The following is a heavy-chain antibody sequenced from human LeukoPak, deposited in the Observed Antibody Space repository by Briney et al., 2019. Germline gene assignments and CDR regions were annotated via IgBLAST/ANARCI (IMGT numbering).Heavy chain of an antibody. CDR1: GGSIRSYY. CDR2: IYYSGST. CDR3: ATSDYDFWSGFDF. V-gene: IGHV4-39*01. J-gene: IGHJ5*01. D-gene: IGHD3-3*01. Sequence: SSETLSLTCTVSGGSIRSYYWGWIRQPPGKGLEWIGSIYYSGSTYYNPSLKSRVTVSVDTSKNQFSLRLTSVAAADTAVYYCATSDYDFWSGFDFWGQGALVTVSS.